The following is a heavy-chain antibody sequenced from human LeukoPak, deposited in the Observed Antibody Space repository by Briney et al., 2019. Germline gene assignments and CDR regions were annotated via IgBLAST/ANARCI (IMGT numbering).Heavy chain of an antibody. CDR3: ARDYYGSGDY. V-gene: IGHV3-74*01. CDR2: INSDGSGT. D-gene: IGHD3-10*01. J-gene: IGHJ4*02. CDR1: GFTFSSCA. Sequence: PGGSLRLSCAASGFTFSSCAMSWVRQAPGKGLVWVSRINSDGSGTFYADSVKGRFTISRDNAKNTLYLQMNSLRAEDTAVYYCARDYYGSGDYWGQGTLVTVSS.